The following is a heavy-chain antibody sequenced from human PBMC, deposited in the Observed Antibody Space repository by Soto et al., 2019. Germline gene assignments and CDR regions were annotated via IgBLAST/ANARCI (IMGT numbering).Heavy chain of an antibody. CDR3: AKEGPAVAGTKYFDY. CDR1: GFTFRTYT. V-gene: IGHV3-23*01. Sequence: GGSLRLSCVASGFTFRTYTMNWVRQAPGKGLEWVSGIRGFSPYTFYAESVKGRFTISRDNSKNTLYLQMNSLGVEDTAVYYCAKEGPAVAGTKYFDYWGQGTLVTVSS. CDR2: IRGFSPYT. D-gene: IGHD6-19*01. J-gene: IGHJ4*02.